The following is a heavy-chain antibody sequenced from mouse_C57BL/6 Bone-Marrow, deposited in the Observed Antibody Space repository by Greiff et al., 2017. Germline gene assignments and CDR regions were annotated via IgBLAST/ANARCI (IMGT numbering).Heavy chain of an antibody. CDR2: IWTGGGT. Sequence: QVQLKESGPGLVAPSQSLSITCTVSGFSLTSYAISWVRQPPGKGLEWLGVIWTGGGTNYNSALKSRLSISKDNTKSQVFLKMKGLQTDETARYYCARNTYDYDEAWFAYWGQGTLVTVSA. J-gene: IGHJ3*01. V-gene: IGHV2-9-1*01. CDR1: GFSLTSYA. CDR3: ARNTYDYDEAWFAY. D-gene: IGHD2-4*01.